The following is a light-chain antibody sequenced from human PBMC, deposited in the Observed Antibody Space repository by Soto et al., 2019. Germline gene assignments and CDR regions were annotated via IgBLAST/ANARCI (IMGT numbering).Light chain of an antibody. CDR3: NSYTNATALEV. Sequence: QSVLTQPASVSGSLGQSITISCTGTSSDVGGYKYVSWYQQHPGKAPKLIIYEVSNRPSGVSDRFSASKSGNTASLTISGLQAVDEADYYCNSYTNATALEVFGTGTKDTVL. V-gene: IGLV2-14*01. CDR1: SSDVGGYKY. J-gene: IGLJ1*01. CDR2: EVS.